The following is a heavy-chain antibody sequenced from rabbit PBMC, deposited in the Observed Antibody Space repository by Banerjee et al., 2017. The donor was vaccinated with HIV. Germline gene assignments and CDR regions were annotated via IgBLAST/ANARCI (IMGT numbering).Heavy chain of an antibody. J-gene: IGHJ6*01. V-gene: IGHV1S40*01. CDR2: IDDGSSGST. CDR3: ARYSFFVGSDYFDWLDL. CDR1: GFTLSSYW. Sequence: QSLVESGGGLVQPEGSLTLTCTASGFTLSSYWMCWVRQAPGKGLEWIACIDDGSSGSTYYASWAKGRFTISKTSSTTVTLQMTSLTAADTATYFCARYSFFVGSDYFDWLDLWGPGTLVTDS. D-gene: IGHD2-1*01.